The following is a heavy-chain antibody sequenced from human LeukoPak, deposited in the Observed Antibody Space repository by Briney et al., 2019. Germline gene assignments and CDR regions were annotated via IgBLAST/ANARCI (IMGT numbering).Heavy chain of an antibody. CDR3: ARDLGNDYVWGSYRSDAFDI. CDR1: GGSVSSGSYY. D-gene: IGHD3-16*02. V-gene: IGHV4-61*01. CDR2: LYYSGST. Sequence: SETLSLTCTVSGGSVSSGSYYWSWIRQPPGKGLEWIGYLYYSGSTNYNPSLKSRVTISVDTSKNQFSLKLSSVTAADTAVYYCARDLGNDYVWGSYRSDAFDIWGQGTMVTVSS. J-gene: IGHJ3*02.